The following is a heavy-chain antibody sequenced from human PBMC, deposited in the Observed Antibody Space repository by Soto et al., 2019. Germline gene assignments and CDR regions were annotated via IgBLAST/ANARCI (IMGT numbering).Heavy chain of an antibody. CDR3: ARGGAGRGYYYYGMDV. CDR1: GFTFSSYG. Sequence: GGSLRLSCAASGFTFSSYGMHWVRQAPGKGLEWVAVIWYDGSNKYYADSVKGRFTISRDNSKNTLYLQMNSLRAEDTAVYYCARGGAGRGYYYYGMDVWGQGTTVTVSS. D-gene: IGHD1-26*01. CDR2: IWYDGSNK. V-gene: IGHV3-33*01. J-gene: IGHJ6*02.